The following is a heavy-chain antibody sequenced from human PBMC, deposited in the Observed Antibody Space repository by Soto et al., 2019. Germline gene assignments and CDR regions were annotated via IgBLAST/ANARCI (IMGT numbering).Heavy chain of an antibody. Sequence: GASVKVSCKSSGYTFTSYGISWVRQAPGQGLEWMGWISAYNGNTNYAQKLQGRVTMTTDTSTSTAYMELRSLRSDDTAVYYCARGGYSGYGLYRAFDYWGQGTLVTVSS. D-gene: IGHD5-12*01. J-gene: IGHJ4*02. V-gene: IGHV1-18*01. CDR3: ARGGYSGYGLYRAFDY. CDR1: GYTFTSYG. CDR2: ISAYNGNT.